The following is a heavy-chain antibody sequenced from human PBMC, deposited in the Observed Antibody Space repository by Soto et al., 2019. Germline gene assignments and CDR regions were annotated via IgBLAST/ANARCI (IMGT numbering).Heavy chain of an antibody. CDR3: AHRVLRTGFGLVISTALYFDL. CDR2: IYWDDDM. V-gene: IGHV2-5*02. CDR1: GFSLTTSGVG. Sequence: QITLNESGPTVVRPTETLTLSCGFSGFSLTTSGVGVGCIRQSPGKAPEWLALIYWDDDMRYSASLKSRLTLTTDTSKSLVGLTVAGLNPAGTAGSCCAHRVLRTGFGLVISTALYFDLWGQG. J-gene: IGHJ4*02. D-gene: IGHD3-3*01.